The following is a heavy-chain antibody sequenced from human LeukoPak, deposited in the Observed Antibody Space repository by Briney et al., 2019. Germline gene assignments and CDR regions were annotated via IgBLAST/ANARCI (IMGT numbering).Heavy chain of an antibody. CDR2: ISWNSGSI. J-gene: IGHJ4*02. Sequence: PGGSLRLSCAASGFTFDDYAMHWVRQAPGKGLEWVSGISWNSGSIGYADSVKGRFTISRDNAKNSLYLQMNSLRAEDTALYYCAKGSHGYSYGFAQLDYWGQGTLVTVSS. CDR1: GFTFDDYA. V-gene: IGHV3-9*01. CDR3: AKGSHGYSYGFAQLDY. D-gene: IGHD5-18*01.